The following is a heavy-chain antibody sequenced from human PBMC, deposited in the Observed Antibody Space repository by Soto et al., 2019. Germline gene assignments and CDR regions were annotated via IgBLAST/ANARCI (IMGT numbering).Heavy chain of an antibody. J-gene: IGHJ4*02. Sequence: QVQLQESGPGLVKPSQTLSLTCTVSGGSISSGDYYWSWIRQPPGKGLEWIGYIYYSGSTYYNPSLNSRVTISVDTSKNQFSLKLSSVTAADTAVYYCARVSGKWLQLRHFDYWGKGTLVTVSS. V-gene: IGHV4-30-4*01. D-gene: IGHD5-12*01. CDR3: ARVSGKWLQLRHFDY. CDR1: GGSISSGDYY. CDR2: IYYSGST.